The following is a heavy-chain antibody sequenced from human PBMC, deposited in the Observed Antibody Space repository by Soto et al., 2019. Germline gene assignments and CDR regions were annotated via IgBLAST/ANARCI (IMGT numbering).Heavy chain of an antibody. V-gene: IGHV2-5*02. D-gene: IGHD6-13*01. J-gene: IGHJ4*02. Sequence: QITLKESGPTLVKPTQTLTLTCTFSGFSLSTSGVGVGWIRQPPGKALEWLALIYWDDDKRYSPSLKSRLTIXKXISKNQVVLTMTNMDPVDTATYYCAHFSSLGVNFDYWGQGTLVTVSS. CDR2: IYWDDDK. CDR1: GFSLSTSGVG. CDR3: AHFSSLGVNFDY.